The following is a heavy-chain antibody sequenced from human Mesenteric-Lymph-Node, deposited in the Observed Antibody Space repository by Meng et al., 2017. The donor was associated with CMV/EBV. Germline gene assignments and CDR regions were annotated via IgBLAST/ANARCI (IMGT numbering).Heavy chain of an antibody. D-gene: IGHD4-11*01. Sequence: GGSLRLSCAASGFDFSGYAMNWVRQAPGKGLEWVAVISYDGSNKYYADSVKGRFTISRDNSKNTLYLQMNSLRAEDTAVYYCASLHSNYYYYGMDVWGQGTTVTVSS. CDR3: ASLHSNYYYYGMDV. CDR2: ISYDGSNK. V-gene: IGHV3-30-3*01. CDR1: GFDFSGYA. J-gene: IGHJ6*02.